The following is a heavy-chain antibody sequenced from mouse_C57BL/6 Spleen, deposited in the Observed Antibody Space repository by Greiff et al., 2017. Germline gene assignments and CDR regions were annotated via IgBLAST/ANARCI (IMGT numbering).Heavy chain of an antibody. CDR1: GYTFTSYW. J-gene: IGHJ3*01. Sequence: QVQLKQPGTELVKPGASVKLSCKASGYTFTSYWMHWVKQRPGQGLEWIGNINPSNGGTNYNEKFKSKATLTVDKSSSTAYMQLSSLTSEDSAVYYCARGTRAQAPFAYWGQGTLVTVSA. CDR2: INPSNGGT. D-gene: IGHD3-2*02. CDR3: ARGTRAQAPFAY. V-gene: IGHV1-53*01.